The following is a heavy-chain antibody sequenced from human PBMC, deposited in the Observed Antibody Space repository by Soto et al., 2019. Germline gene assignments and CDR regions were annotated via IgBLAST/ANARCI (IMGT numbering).Heavy chain of an antibody. J-gene: IGHJ4*02. Sequence: QITLRESGPTRVRPTQTLSLTCTFSGFSLHTSQVGVGWIRQPPGKALEWLALIYWDDDKRYSPSLKSRLSITKDTSENQVVLIMTNIDPGDTATYYCAYRALYSGSYWDGGYFDSWGQGALITVSS. D-gene: IGHD1-26*01. CDR2: IYWDDDK. CDR1: GFSLHTSQVG. V-gene: IGHV2-5*02. CDR3: AYRALYSGSYWDGGYFDS.